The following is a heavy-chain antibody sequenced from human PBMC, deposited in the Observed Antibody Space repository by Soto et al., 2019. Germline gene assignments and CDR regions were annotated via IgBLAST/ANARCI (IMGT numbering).Heavy chain of an antibody. CDR1: GGSISSSSYF. Sequence: SETLSLTCTVSGGSISSSSYFWGWIRQPPGKGLEWIGSIYYSGSTYYNPSLKSRVTVSVDTSKNQFSLKLSSVTAADTAVYYCARHPSNFWYDPWGQGTPVTVSS. D-gene: IGHD1-1*01. CDR2: IYYSGST. CDR3: ARHPSNFWYDP. J-gene: IGHJ5*02. V-gene: IGHV4-39*01.